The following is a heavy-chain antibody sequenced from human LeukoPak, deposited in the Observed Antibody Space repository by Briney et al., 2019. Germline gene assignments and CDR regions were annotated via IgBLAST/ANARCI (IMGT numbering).Heavy chain of an antibody. CDR1: GFTFRTYA. CDR3: AKEVRESAWFYFDY. J-gene: IGHJ4*02. V-gene: IGHV3-23*01. CDR2: IRSSGEST. Sequence: QPGRSLRLSCAASGFTFRTYAMSWVRQAPGKGLDWVSSIRSSGESTYYADSVKGRFTISRDNSRNTVFLQMKSPTAEDTAVYYCAKEVRESAWFYFDYWGQGTLATVSS. D-gene: IGHD3-10*01.